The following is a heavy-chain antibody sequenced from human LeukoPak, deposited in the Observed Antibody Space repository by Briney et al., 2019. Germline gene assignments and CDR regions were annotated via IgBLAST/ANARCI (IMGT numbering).Heavy chain of an antibody. CDR1: GGTFSSYA. Sequence: ASVKVSCKASGGTFSSYAISWVRQAPGQGLEWMGLMNPNSGNTGYAQKFQGRVTTTRNTSISTAYMELSSLRSEDTAVYYCARDYSYPDYWGQGTLVTVSS. CDR2: MNPNSGNT. J-gene: IGHJ4*02. D-gene: IGHD5-18*01. V-gene: IGHV1-8*02. CDR3: ARDYSYPDY.